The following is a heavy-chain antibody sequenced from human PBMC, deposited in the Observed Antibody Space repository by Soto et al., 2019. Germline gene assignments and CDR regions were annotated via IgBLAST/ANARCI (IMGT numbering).Heavy chain of an antibody. CDR1: GFTFSSYA. J-gene: IGHJ3*02. CDR2: ISGSGGST. D-gene: IGHD4-17*01. V-gene: IGHV3-23*01. CDR3: AKVYGGNSDAFDI. Sequence: EVQLLESGGGLVQPGGSLRLSCAASGFTFSSYAMSWVRQAPGKGLEWVSAISGSGGSTYYADSVKGRFTISRDNSKNMLYLQMNSLRAEDTAVYYCAKVYGGNSDAFDIWGQGTMVTVSS.